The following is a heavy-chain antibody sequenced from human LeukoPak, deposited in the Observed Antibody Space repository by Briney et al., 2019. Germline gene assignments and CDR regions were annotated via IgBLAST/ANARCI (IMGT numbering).Heavy chain of an antibody. CDR3: VRDPGSSYGIIFDY. CDR2: IKRDGSEK. V-gene: IGHV3-7*04. D-gene: IGHD5-18*01. CDR1: GFTFSSYW. J-gene: IGHJ4*02. Sequence: GGSLRLSCAASGFTFSSYWMSWVRQAPGNGLEWVANIKRDGSEKNYEDSVKGRFTISRDNARNSVYLQMDSLRAEDTAVYYCVRDPGSSYGIIFDYWGQGTLVTASS.